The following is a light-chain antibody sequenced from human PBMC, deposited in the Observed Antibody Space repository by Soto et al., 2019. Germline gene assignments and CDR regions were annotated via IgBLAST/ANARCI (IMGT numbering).Light chain of an antibody. CDR1: QSISSW. Sequence: DIQMTQSPSTLSASVGDRVTITCRASQSISSWLAWYQQKPGKAPKLLIYDASSLESWVPSRFSGSGSGTEFTLTISSLQPDDFATYYCQQYKSYPLTFGGGTKVEIK. CDR2: DAS. V-gene: IGKV1-5*01. J-gene: IGKJ4*01. CDR3: QQYKSYPLT.